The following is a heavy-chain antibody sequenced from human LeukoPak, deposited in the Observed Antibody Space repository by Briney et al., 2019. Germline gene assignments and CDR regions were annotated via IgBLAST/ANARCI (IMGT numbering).Heavy chain of an antibody. CDR2: IYYSGST. Sequence: SETLSLTCTVSGGSISSYYWSWIRQPPGKGLEWIGYIYYSGSTNYNPSLKSRVTISVDTSRNQFSLKLSSVTAADTAVYYCARHGDSSSWHDYYYGMDVWGQGTTVTVSS. CDR1: GGSISSYY. V-gene: IGHV4-59*08. D-gene: IGHD6-13*01. CDR3: ARHGDSSSWHDYYYGMDV. J-gene: IGHJ6*02.